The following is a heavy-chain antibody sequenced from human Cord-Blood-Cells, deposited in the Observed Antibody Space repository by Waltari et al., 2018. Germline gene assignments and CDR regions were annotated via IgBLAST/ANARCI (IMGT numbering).Heavy chain of an antibody. J-gene: IGHJ2*01. CDR1: GGSISRYY. V-gene: IGHV4-59*01. D-gene: IGHD2-15*01. CDR2: IYYSGST. CDR3: ARVERGYCSGGSCYYWYFDL. Sequence: QVQLQESGQGLVKPSETLSLTCTVPGGSISRYYWNWIQQPPGKGLEWIGYIYYSGSTNYNPSLKSRVTISVDTSKNQFSLKLSSVTAADTAVYYCARVERGYCSGGSCYYWYFDLWGRGTLVTVSS.